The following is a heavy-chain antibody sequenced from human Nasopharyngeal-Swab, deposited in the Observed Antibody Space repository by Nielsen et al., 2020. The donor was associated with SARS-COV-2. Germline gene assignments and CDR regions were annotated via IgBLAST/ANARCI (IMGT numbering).Heavy chain of an antibody. V-gene: IGHV3-43*01. CDR3: AKDHSSGWLDY. CDR2: INWDGGDT. Sequence: GGSLRLSCVASGFTFDAYTMHGVRQATGKGLEWVSLINWDGGDTTYPDSGRGRFTISRDNNENSLFLQMNNLRIEDTAFYYCAKDHSSGWLDYWGQGTLVTVSS. CDR1: GFTFDAYT. J-gene: IGHJ4*02. D-gene: IGHD6-19*01.